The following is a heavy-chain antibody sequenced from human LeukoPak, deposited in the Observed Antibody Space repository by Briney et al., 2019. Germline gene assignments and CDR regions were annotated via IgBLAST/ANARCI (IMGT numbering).Heavy chain of an antibody. V-gene: IGHV3-30*02. D-gene: IGHD6-13*01. CDR3: AKTPYSLDYFDY. Sequence: GGSLRLSCAASGFTFSSYGMHWVRQAPGKGPEWVAFIRYDGSNKYYADSVKGRFTISRDNSKNTLYLQMNSLRAEDTAVYYCAKTPYSLDYFDYWGQGTLVTVSS. CDR2: IRYDGSNK. CDR1: GFTFSSYG. J-gene: IGHJ4*02.